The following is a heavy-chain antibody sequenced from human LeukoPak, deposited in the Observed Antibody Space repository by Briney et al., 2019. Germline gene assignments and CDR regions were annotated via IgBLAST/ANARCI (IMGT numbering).Heavy chain of an antibody. D-gene: IGHD3-10*01. CDR1: GFTFSTYG. CDR3: ARARSGMLPDY. CDR2: IRHNGGNK. V-gene: IGHV3-33*01. Sequence: GGSLRLSCAASGFTFSTYGMHWVRQAPGKGLEWLGVIRHNGGNKYYADSVRGGFTISRDTSKHTLDLQMNSVRAEDTAMYHCARARSGMLPDYWGQGTLLTVSS. J-gene: IGHJ4*02.